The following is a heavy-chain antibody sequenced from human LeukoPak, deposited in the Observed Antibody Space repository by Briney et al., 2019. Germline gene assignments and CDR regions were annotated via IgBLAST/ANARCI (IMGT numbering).Heavy chain of an antibody. J-gene: IGHJ3*02. CDR1: GNSISSGDNY. V-gene: IGHV4-61*10. CDR2: IYYSGST. Sequence: SETLSLTCTVSGNSISSGDNYWSWIRQPAGKGLEWIGYIYYSGSTNYNPSLKSRVTISVDTSKNQFSLKLSSVTAADTAVYYCARHQRGNSDAFDTWGQGTMVTVSS. CDR3: ARHQRGNSDAFDT. D-gene: IGHD4-23*01.